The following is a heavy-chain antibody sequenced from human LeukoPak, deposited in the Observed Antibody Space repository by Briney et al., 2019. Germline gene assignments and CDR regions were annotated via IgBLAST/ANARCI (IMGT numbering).Heavy chain of an antibody. D-gene: IGHD3-10*01. Sequence: GGSLRLSCAASGLSFSDHYIDGVRQAPGKGLEWVGRSRSKSNSYTTEYAASVKGRFTISRDVSKNSLYLQMNSLRAEDAAVYYCAAYYRTGTYRHDYWGQGTLVTVSS. CDR3: AAYYRTGTYRHDY. J-gene: IGHJ4*02. CDR2: SRSKSNSYTT. V-gene: IGHV3-72*01. CDR1: GLSFSDHY.